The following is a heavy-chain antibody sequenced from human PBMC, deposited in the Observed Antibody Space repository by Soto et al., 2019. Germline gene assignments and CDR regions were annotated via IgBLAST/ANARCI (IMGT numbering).Heavy chain of an antibody. CDR2: VSYDGSIK. D-gene: IGHD3-16*01. J-gene: IGHJ2*01. CDR1: GFTFSSYG. Sequence: GGSLRLSCASSGFTFSSYGMHWVRQAPGKGLEWVAVVSYDGSIKYYAESVKGRFTISRDNSKNTLYLQMNSLRAEDKAVYYCVKNKWDGGGRPFDLLGSGALLAVSS. V-gene: IGHV3-30*18. CDR3: VKNKWDGGGRPFDL.